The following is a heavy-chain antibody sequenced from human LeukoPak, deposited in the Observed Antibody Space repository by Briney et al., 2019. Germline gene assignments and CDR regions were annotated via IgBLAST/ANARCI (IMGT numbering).Heavy chain of an antibody. CDR2: ISSSSSYI. D-gene: IGHD2-2*01. V-gene: IGHV3-21*01. CDR3: SRGRGYCSSTSCLNWFDP. Sequence: KPGGSLRLSCAASGFTFSSYSMNRVRQAPGKGLEWVSSISSSSSYIYYADSVKGRFTISRDNAKNSLYLQMSSLRAEDTAVYYCSRGRGYCSSTSCLNWFDPWGQGTLVTVSS. CDR1: GFTFSSYS. J-gene: IGHJ5*02.